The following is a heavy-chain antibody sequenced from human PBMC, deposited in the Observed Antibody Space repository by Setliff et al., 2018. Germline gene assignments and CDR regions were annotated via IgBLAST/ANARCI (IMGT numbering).Heavy chain of an antibody. J-gene: IGHJ4*02. CDR2: INSDGSGT. CDR3: ARTCSGSGCYAGLES. D-gene: IGHD2-15*01. Sequence: LRLSCAASGFTFNTYWMHWVRQAPGKGLVWFSLINSDGSGTSYADSVKGRFTISRDNSENTLYLQMNSLRPEDTAVYYCARTCSGSGCYAGLESWGQGTPVTVS. V-gene: IGHV3-74*01. CDR1: GFTFNTYW.